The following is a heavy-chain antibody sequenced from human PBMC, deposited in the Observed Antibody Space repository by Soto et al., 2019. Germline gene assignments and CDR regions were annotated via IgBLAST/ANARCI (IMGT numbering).Heavy chain of an antibody. D-gene: IGHD6-13*01. J-gene: IGHJ4*02. CDR2: IYPGDSDT. CDR1: EYNFSTYW. V-gene: IGHV5-51*01. Sequence: GESLKISCKGSEYNFSTYWIAWVRQMPGKGLEWMGIIYPGDSDTRYSPSFQGQVTISADKSISTAHLQWSSLKASDTAFYFCARSPRSSPYFDYWGQGALVTVSS. CDR3: ARSPRSSPYFDY.